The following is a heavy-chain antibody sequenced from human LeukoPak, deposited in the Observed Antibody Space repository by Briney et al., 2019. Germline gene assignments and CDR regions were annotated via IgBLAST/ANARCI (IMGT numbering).Heavy chain of an antibody. Sequence: GGSLRLSCAASGFTFSSYAMDWVRQAPGRGLEWVSLISASGGSTDYADSVKGRFTISRDNSKNTVYLQMNSLRVDDTAVFYCAKDPYNLYYFDYWGLGTLVTVSS. CDR2: ISASGGST. D-gene: IGHD1-1*01. V-gene: IGHV3-23*01. CDR3: AKDPYNLYYFDY. J-gene: IGHJ4*02. CDR1: GFTFSSYA.